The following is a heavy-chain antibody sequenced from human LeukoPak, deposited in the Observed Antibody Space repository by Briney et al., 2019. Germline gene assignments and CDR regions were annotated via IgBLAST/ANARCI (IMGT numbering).Heavy chain of an antibody. CDR1: GFTFSSYW. J-gene: IGHJ6*02. V-gene: IGHV3-7*03. Sequence: GGSLRLSCAASGFTFSSYWMNWARQAPGKGLEWVASINHNGNVNYYVDSVKGRFTISRDNEKNSLYLQMSHLRAEDTAVYFCARGGGLDVWGQGATVTVSS. CDR2: INHNGNVN. CDR3: ARGGGLDV. D-gene: IGHD3-16*01.